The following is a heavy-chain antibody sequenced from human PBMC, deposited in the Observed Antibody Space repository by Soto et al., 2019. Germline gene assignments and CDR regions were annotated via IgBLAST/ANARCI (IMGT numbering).Heavy chain of an antibody. CDR2: IASKTDGGTV. CDR1: GFAFTSAW. J-gene: IGHJ4*02. V-gene: IGHV3-15*07. Sequence: EVQLVESGGGLVKPGGSLRLSFAASGFAFTSAWMNWVRQAPGKGLEWVGRIASKTDGGTVEYAAPVKGRFRISRGDSRDTLCLQMISLKPEETALYDRTTLGGCSPDDYWGQGNLVTVSS. D-gene: IGHD3-10*01. CDR3: TTLGGCSPDDY.